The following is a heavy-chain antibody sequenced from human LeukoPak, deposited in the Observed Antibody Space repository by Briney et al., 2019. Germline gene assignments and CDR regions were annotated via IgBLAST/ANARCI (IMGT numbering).Heavy chain of an antibody. V-gene: IGHV4-59*01. Sequence: PSETLSLTCTVSGGSISSYYWSWIRQPPGKGLEWIGYIYYTGNTNYNPSLKSRVTISVDTSKNQFSLKLSSVTAADTAVYYCARVGRDGYNYFDYWGQGTLVTVSS. CDR1: GGSISSYY. CDR2: IYYTGNT. D-gene: IGHD5-24*01. CDR3: ARVGRDGYNYFDY. J-gene: IGHJ4*02.